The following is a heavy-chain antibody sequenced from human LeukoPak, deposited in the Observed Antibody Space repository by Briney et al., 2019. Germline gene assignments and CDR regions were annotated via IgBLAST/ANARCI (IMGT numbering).Heavy chain of an antibody. Sequence: KPGGSLRLSCAASGFTFSDYYMSWIRQAPGKGLEWVSYISSSGSTIYYADSVKGRFTISRDNAKNSLYLQMNSLRAEDTAVYYCARLARSYYDSSGYYYAVNWGQGTPVTVSS. CDR2: ISSSGSTI. J-gene: IGHJ4*02. CDR1: GFTFSDYY. V-gene: IGHV3-11*01. D-gene: IGHD3-22*01. CDR3: ARLARSYYDSSGYYYAVN.